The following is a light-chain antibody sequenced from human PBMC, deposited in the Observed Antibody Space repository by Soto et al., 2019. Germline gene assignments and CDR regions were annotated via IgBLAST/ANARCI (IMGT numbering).Light chain of an antibody. V-gene: IGKV1-5*03. J-gene: IGKJ1*01. CDR1: QSISNW. Sequence: DIQMTQSPSTLSASVGDRVTITCRASQSISNWLAWYQQKPGRAPKLLIFKASNLESGVPSRFSGSGSGTEFTLTISSLQPEDFATYYCQQYNSSPWTFGLGTRVEIK. CDR2: KAS. CDR3: QQYNSSPWT.